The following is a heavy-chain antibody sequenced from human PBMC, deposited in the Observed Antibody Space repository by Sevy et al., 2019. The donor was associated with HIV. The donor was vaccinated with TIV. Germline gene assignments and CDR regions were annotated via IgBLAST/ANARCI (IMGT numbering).Heavy chain of an antibody. J-gene: IGHJ6*02. CDR2: TYYRSKWYS. D-gene: IGHD1-7*01. CDR3: ARGDELNSYYYGMDV. V-gene: IGHV6-1*01. CDR1: GDSVSTSSAT. Sequence: SQTLSHTCAISGDSVSTSSATWNWFRQSPSRGLEWVGRTYYRSKWYSDYEVSVKGRVTINPDKSKNQFSLHLESVTPEDTAVYFCARGDELNSYYYGMDVWGQGTTVTVSS.